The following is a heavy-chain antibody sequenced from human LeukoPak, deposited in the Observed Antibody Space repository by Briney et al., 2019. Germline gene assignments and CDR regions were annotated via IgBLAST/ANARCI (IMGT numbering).Heavy chain of an antibody. CDR3: ARLITGTKVLKNYFDY. CDR2: INHTGST. CDR1: GGSFSGYY. D-gene: IGHD1-7*01. Sequence: PSETLSLTCAVYGGSFSGYYWSWIRQPPGKGLEWIGEINHTGSTNYNPSLKSRVTISVDTSKNQFSLKLTSVTAADTAVYYCARLITGTKVLKNYFDYWGQGTLVTVSS. J-gene: IGHJ4*02. V-gene: IGHV4-34*01.